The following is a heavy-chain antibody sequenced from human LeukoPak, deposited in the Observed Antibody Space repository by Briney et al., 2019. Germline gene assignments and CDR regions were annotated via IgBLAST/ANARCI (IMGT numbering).Heavy chain of an antibody. D-gene: IGHD3/OR15-3a*01. J-gene: IGHJ4*02. CDR1: GGSFSGYY. Sequence: KPSETLSLTCAVYGGSFSGYYWSWIRQPPGKGLEWVAYIGSNDTPIYYADPTKGRFTISRDNAKSSLYLQLNSLRAEDTAVYYCAREQVGQPMDYWGQGTLVIVSS. CDR3: AREQVGQPMDY. V-gene: IGHV3-11*04. CDR2: IGSNDTPI.